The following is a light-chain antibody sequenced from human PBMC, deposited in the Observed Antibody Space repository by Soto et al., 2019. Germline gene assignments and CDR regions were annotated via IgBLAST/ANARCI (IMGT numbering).Light chain of an antibody. CDR2: TAS. CDR1: QTISTY. Sequence: DIQMTQSPSSLSASVGDRVTIACLASQTISTYLNWYQQRPGKAPELLIYTASTLQSGVPSRFSGSGSGTDFTLTISSLQPEEIATYYCQQTYSTPPLTFGQGTKVEIK. J-gene: IGKJ1*01. V-gene: IGKV1-39*01. CDR3: QQTYSTPPLT.